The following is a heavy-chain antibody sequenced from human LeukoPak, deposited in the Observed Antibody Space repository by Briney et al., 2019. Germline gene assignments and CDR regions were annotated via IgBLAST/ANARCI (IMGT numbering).Heavy chain of an antibody. J-gene: IGHJ5*02. CDR1: GGTFSSYA. CDR3: ARDTWIQPNWFDP. Sequence: SVKVSCKASGGTFSSYAISWVRQAPGQGLEWMGRIIPILGIATYAQKFQGRVTITADKSTSTAYMELSSLRSENTAVYYCARDTWIQPNWFDPWGQGTLVTVSS. CDR2: IIPILGIA. D-gene: IGHD5-18*01. V-gene: IGHV1-69*04.